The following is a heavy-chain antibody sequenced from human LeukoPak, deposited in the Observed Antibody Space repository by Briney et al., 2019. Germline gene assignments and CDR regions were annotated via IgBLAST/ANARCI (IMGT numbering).Heavy chain of an antibody. D-gene: IGHD6-13*01. V-gene: IGHV3-11*04. CDR2: ISSSGSSI. CDR3: ARDRYSEQSQRYYFDY. J-gene: IGHJ4*02. Sequence: GGSLRLSCAASGFTFSDYYMNWIRQAPGKGLEWVSYISSSGSSIYYADSVKGRFTSSRDNAKNSLYLQMNSLRAEDTAVYYCARDRYSEQSQRYYFDYWGQGTLVTDSS. CDR1: GFTFSDYY.